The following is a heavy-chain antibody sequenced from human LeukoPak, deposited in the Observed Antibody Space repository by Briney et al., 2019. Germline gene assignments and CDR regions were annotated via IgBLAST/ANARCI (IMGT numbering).Heavy chain of an antibody. V-gene: IGHV3-21*01. D-gene: IGHD3-3*01. CDR1: GFTFSSYE. J-gene: IGHJ4*02. CDR3: ARDRYGYAYYDFWSGYYPTGDFDY. CDR2: ISSSSSYI. Sequence: GGSLRLSCAASGFTFSSYEMNWVRQAPGKGLEWVSSISSSSSYIYYADSVKGRFTISRDNAKNSLYLQMNSLRAEDTAVYYCARDRYGYAYYDFWSGYYPTGDFDYWGQGTLVTVSS.